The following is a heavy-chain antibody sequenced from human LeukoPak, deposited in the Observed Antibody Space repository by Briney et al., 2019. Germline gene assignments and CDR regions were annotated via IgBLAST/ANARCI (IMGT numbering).Heavy chain of an antibody. CDR1: GASINSAGYY. CDR3: ARGDY. CDR2: ISYTGST. Sequence: SETLSLTCTVSGASINSAGYYWSWIRQLPGKGLERIGYISYTGSTYYNPSLKSRVIISRDTSKNQFSLKLSSVTAADTAIYYCARGDYWGQGTLVTVSS. J-gene: IGHJ4*02. V-gene: IGHV4-31*03.